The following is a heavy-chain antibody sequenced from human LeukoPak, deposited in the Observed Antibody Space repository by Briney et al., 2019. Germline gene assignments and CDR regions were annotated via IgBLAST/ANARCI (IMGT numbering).Heavy chain of an antibody. CDR3: AKDLYVVVPAAIGS. CDR1: GFTFSSYG. D-gene: IGHD2-2*01. Sequence: GGSLRLSCAASGFTFSSYGMSWVRQAPGKGLEWVSAISGSGGSTYYADSVKGRFTISRDNSKNTLYLQMNSLRAEDTAVYYCAKDLYVVVPAAIGSWGQGTLVTVSS. J-gene: IGHJ4*02. V-gene: IGHV3-23*01. CDR2: ISGSGGST.